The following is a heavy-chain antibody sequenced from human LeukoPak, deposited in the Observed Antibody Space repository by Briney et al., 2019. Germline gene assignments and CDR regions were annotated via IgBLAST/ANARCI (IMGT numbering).Heavy chain of an antibody. V-gene: IGHV4-39*02. D-gene: IGHD6-13*01. CDR3: ARDSSSWYYFDY. Sequence: SETLSLTCTVSGGSINSRSDYWGWIRQPPGKGLEWIGSIYYSGSTHYNPSLKSRVTMSIDTSKNQFSLRLSSVTAADTAVYYCARDSSSWYYFDYWGQGTLVTVSS. CDR1: GGSINSRSDY. CDR2: IYYSGST. J-gene: IGHJ4*02.